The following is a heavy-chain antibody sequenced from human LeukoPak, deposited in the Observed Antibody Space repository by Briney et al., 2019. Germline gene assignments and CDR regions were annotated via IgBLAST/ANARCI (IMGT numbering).Heavy chain of an antibody. J-gene: IGHJ4*02. D-gene: IGHD2-15*01. Sequence: ASVKVSCKASGYTFTSYGITWVRQAPGQGLEGMGCVSAYADNTNYVQKIQGRVTMTTDTSTSTAYMELRSLRSDDTAVYYCARDCIGCHGFDYWGQGTLVTVSS. V-gene: IGHV1-18*01. CDR1: GYTFTSYG. CDR2: VSAYADNT. CDR3: ARDCIGCHGFDY.